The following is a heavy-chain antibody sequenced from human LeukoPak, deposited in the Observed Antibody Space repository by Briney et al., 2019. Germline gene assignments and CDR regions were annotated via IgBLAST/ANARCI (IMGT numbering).Heavy chain of an antibody. D-gene: IGHD3-10*01. CDR3: AGDRYYGSGSYLKAGYYYGMDV. Sequence: SETLSLTCAVYGGSFSGYYWSWIRQPPGKGLEWIGEINHSGSTNYNPSLKSRVTISVDTSKNQFSLKLSSVTAADTAVYYCAGDRYYGSGSYLKAGYYYGMDVWGQGTTVTVSS. V-gene: IGHV4-34*01. CDR2: INHSGST. CDR1: GGSFSGYY. J-gene: IGHJ6*02.